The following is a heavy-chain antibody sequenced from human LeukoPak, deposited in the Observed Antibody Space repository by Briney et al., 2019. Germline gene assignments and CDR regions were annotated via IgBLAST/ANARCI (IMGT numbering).Heavy chain of an antibody. CDR2: IIPIFGTE. J-gene: IGHJ4*02. Sequence: SVKVSCKACVGTFTIYAVSSVPDAPEQGRECMGGIIPIFGTENYAQKFQGRVTITAEKSTSTAYMELSSLRSEETAVYYCGTVDTAMGIFDYWGQGTLVTVSS. CDR1: VGTFTIYA. V-gene: IGHV1-69*06. CDR3: GTVDTAMGIFDY. D-gene: IGHD5-18*01.